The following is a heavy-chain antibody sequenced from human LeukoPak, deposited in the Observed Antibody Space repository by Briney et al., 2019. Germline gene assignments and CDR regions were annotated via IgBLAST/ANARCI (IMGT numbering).Heavy chain of an antibody. CDR3: ARGPPGGSSWTSYYFDY. D-gene: IGHD6-13*01. J-gene: IGHJ4*02. CDR1: GFTFSSYS. V-gene: IGHV3-21*01. Sequence: GGSLRLSCAASGFTFSSYSMNWVRQTPGKWLEWVSSISSSSSYIYYADSVKGRFTISRDNAKNSLYLQMNSLRAEDTAMYYCARGPPGGSSWTSYYFDYWGQGTLVTVSS. CDR2: ISSSSSYI.